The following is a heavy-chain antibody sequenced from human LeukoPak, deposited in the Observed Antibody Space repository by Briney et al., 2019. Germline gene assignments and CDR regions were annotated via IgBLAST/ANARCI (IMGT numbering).Heavy chain of an antibody. V-gene: IGHV3-48*01. D-gene: IGHD6-19*01. Sequence: GGSLRLSCGASGCTFSSYSMSWVRQAPGKGLEGVSYISFSSSTIHYADSVKGRFTISRDNSKNALYLQMNSLRAEDTAVYYCAKGSGWYPFDYWGQGTLVTVSS. CDR1: GCTFSSYS. J-gene: IGHJ4*02. CDR2: ISFSSSTI. CDR3: AKGSGWYPFDY.